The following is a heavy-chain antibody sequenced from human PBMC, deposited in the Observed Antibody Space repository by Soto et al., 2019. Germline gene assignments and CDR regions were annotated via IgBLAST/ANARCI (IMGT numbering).Heavy chain of an antibody. V-gene: IGHV3-23*01. CDR2: ISGSGGST. Sequence: GGSLRLSCAASGFTFSSYAMSWVRQAPGKGLEWVSAISGSGGSTYYADSVKGRFTISRDNSKNTLYLQMNSLRAEDTAVYYCAKEVTYCTNGVCYPYYYGMDVWGQGXTVTVSS. J-gene: IGHJ6*02. CDR1: GFTFSSYA. CDR3: AKEVTYCTNGVCYPYYYGMDV. D-gene: IGHD2-8*01.